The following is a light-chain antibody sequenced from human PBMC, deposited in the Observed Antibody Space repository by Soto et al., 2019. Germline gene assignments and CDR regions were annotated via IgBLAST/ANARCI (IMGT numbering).Light chain of an antibody. CDR3: SSYAGSNILV. Sequence: QSALTQPPSASGSPGQSVTISCTGTSSDVGGYNYVSWYQQHPGKVPKLMIYEVTKRPSGVPDRFSSSNSGNTASLTVSGLQAEDEADYYCSSYAGSNILVFGGGTKLTVL. J-gene: IGLJ3*02. V-gene: IGLV2-8*01. CDR1: SSDVGGYNY. CDR2: EVT.